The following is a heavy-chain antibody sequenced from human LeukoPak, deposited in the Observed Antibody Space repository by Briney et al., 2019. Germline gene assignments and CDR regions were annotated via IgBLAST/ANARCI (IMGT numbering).Heavy chain of an antibody. Sequence: GSVKVSCKASGYTFTSYDINGVRQATARGDEWMGWMNPNSGNTGYAQQFQGRVTMTRNTSISTAYMELSSLRSEDTAVYYCPRQGRVATTTYYYYMDVWGKGTTVTISS. CDR3: PRQGRVATTTYYYYMDV. CDR2: MNPNSGNT. CDR1: GYTFTSYD. V-gene: IGHV1-8*01. D-gene: IGHD5-12*01. J-gene: IGHJ6*03.